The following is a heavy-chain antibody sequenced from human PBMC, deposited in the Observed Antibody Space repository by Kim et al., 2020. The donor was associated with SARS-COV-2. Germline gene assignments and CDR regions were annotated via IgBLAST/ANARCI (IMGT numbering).Heavy chain of an antibody. V-gene: IGHV3-23*01. CDR1: GFTFSNYG. CDR3: AKRNGYHGSGYMDV. Sequence: GGSLRLSCAASGFTFSNYGMSWVRQAPGKGLEWVSAISNSGSTFDADSVKGRFTISRDNSKNTLFLQMNSLRAEDTAVYYCAKRNGYHGSGYMDVWGQGTTVTVSS. CDR2: ISNSGST. D-gene: IGHD3-10*01. J-gene: IGHJ6*03.